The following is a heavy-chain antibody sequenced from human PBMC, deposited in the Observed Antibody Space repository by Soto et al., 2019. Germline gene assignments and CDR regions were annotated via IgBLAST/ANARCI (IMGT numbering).Heavy chain of an antibody. CDR1: GGSISSGGYY. D-gene: IGHD2-21*01. CDR3: ARELVSNYGMDV. Sequence: QVQLQESGPGLVKPSQTLSLTCTVSGGSISSGGYYWSWIRQHPGKGMEWIGYIYYGGSTYFNPALKSRVTISVDTSKTQFSLKLSSVTAADTAVYYCARELVSNYGMDVWGQGTTVTVSS. J-gene: IGHJ6*02. V-gene: IGHV4-31*03. CDR2: IYYGGST.